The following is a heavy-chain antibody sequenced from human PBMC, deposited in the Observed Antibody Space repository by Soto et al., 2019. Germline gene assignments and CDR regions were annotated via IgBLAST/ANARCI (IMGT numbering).Heavy chain of an antibody. CDR2: IYYSGST. J-gene: IGHJ6*02. Sequence: SETLSLTCTVSGGSISSGGYYWSWIRQHPGKGLEWIGYIYYSGSTYYNPSLKSRVTISVDTSKNQFSLKLSSVTAADTAVYYCARGNPSMVRGPWEAYYYGMDVWGQGTTVTVSS. CDR1: GGSISSGGYY. D-gene: IGHD3-10*01. CDR3: ARGNPSMVRGPWEAYYYGMDV. V-gene: IGHV4-31*03.